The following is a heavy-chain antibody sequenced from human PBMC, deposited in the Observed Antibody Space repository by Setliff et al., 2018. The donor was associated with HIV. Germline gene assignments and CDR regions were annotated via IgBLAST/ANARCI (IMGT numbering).Heavy chain of an antibody. Sequence: LRLSCAASEFTFSVYAMSWLRQAPGKGLEWVSGISGSGSSTYYADSVKGRFTISRDNSKNTLYLQMNRLRADDTAIYYCAKGASLVPRRPHFCYFDYWGQGALVTVSS. J-gene: IGHJ4*02. CDR1: EFTFSVYA. V-gene: IGHV3-23*01. D-gene: IGHD3-16*02. CDR2: ISGSGSST. CDR3: AKGASLVPRRPHFCYFDY.